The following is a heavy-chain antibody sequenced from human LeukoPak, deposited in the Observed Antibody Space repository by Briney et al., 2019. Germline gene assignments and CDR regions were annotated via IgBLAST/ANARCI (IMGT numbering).Heavy chain of an antibody. J-gene: IGHJ5*02. CDR2: IAPNSGGT. Sequence: EASVKVSCKASGYTFTGYYMHWVRQAPGQGLEWMGWIAPNSGGTNYAQKFQGRVTMTRDTSISTAYMELSRLKSDDTAVYYCATVVVPGWFDPWGQGNLVTVSS. CDR3: ATVVVPGWFDP. V-gene: IGHV1-2*02. CDR1: GYTFTGYY. D-gene: IGHD2-15*01.